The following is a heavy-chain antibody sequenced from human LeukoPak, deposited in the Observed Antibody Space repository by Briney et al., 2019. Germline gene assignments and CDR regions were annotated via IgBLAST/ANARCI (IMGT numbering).Heavy chain of an antibody. CDR3: VKENYGDNALDV. D-gene: IGHD4-17*01. CDR1: GFIFDDYA. J-gene: IGHJ6*02. Sequence: GGSLRLSCAASGFIFDDYAMHWVRQAPGKGLEWVSRINWNSGIMGYADSVRGRFTISRDNAKNSLYLQMNSLRTEDTALYYCVKENYGDNALDVWGQGTTVTVSS. V-gene: IGHV3-9*01. CDR2: INWNSGIM.